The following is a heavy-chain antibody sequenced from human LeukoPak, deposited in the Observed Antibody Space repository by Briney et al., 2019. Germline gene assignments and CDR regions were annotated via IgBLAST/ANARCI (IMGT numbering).Heavy chain of an antibody. J-gene: IGHJ4*02. V-gene: IGHV4-39*01. Sequence: PSETLSLTCTVSGGSISSSSYYWGWIRQPPGKGLEWIGSIYYSGSTYYNPSLKSRVTISVDTSKNQFSLKLSSVTAADTAVYYCDRLPLRYFDWSGVDYWGQGTLVTVSS. CDR2: IYYSGST. D-gene: IGHD3-9*01. CDR1: GGSISSSSYY. CDR3: DRLPLRYFDWSGVDY.